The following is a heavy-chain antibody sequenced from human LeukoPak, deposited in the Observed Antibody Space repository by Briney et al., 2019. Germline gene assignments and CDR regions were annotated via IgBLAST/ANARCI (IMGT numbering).Heavy chain of an antibody. Sequence: ASVKVSCKTSGYTFSGYYMHWVRQAPGQGLEWMGWINPNSGGTNYAQKFQGRVTMTRDTSISTAYMELSRLRSDDTAVYYCARGLSMIVVDFNMGDYWGQGTLVTVSS. D-gene: IGHD3-22*01. CDR3: ARGLSMIVVDFNMGDY. J-gene: IGHJ4*02. CDR2: INPNSGGT. V-gene: IGHV1-2*02. CDR1: GYTFSGYY.